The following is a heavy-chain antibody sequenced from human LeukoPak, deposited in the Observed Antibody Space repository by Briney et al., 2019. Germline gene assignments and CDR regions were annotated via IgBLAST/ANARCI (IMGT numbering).Heavy chain of an antibody. CDR3: ARDNGGHGY. Sequence: PGGSLRLSCAASGFAFTSYGMHWVRQAPGKGLEWVAVILYDGRNKDYADSVKVRFTISRDDAKNSLYLQMNSLRTEDTAVYYCARDNGGHGYWGQGTLLTVSS. D-gene: IGHD4-23*01. CDR2: ILYDGRNK. V-gene: IGHV3-33*01. J-gene: IGHJ4*02. CDR1: GFAFTSYG.